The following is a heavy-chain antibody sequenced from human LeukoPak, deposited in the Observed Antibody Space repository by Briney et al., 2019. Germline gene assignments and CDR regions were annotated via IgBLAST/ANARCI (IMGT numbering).Heavy chain of an antibody. D-gene: IGHD6-19*01. CDR2: ISYDGSNK. J-gene: IGHJ4*02. V-gene: IGHV3-30*04. CDR1: GFTFSSYA. CDR3: AREGIAVAFDY. Sequence: SLRLSCAAPGFTFSSYAMHWVRQAPGKGLEWVAVISYDGSNKYYADSVKGRFTISRDNSKNTLYLQMNSLRAEDTAVYYCAREGIAVAFDYWGQGTLVTVSS.